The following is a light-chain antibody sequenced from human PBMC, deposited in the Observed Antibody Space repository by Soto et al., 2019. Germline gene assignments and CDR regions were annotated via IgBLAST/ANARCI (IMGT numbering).Light chain of an antibody. CDR1: SSDVGGYNY. Sequence: QSALTQPASVSGSPGQSITISCTGTSSDVGGYNYVSWYQQHPGKAPKLMIYDVSDRPSGVSNRFSGSKSGNTDSLTISGLQAEDEADYYCSSCTSSSTHYVFGTGTKVTVL. V-gene: IGLV2-14*03. CDR3: SSCTSSSTHYV. CDR2: DVS. J-gene: IGLJ1*01.